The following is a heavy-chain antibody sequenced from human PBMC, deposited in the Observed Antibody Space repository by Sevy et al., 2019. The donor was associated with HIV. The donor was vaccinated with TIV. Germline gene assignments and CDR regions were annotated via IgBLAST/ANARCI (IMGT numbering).Heavy chain of an antibody. J-gene: IGHJ4*02. V-gene: IGHV3-30*04. CDR3: ARYFFGGPENYEVLSRSYSGTLYS. CDR1: GFTFSSYA. CDR2: TGYDGSKT. D-gene: IGHD3-9*01. Sequence: GGSLRLSCAVSGFTFSSYAMHWVRQAPGKGLEWVAVTGYDGSKTNYADSVQGGFTVSRDNSKNTLYLHMNSLRGEDTAVYYYARYFFGGPENYEVLSRSYSGTLYSWGQGVLVTISS.